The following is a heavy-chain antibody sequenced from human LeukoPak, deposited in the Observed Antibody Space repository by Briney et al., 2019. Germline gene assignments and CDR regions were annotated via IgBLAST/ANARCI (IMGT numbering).Heavy chain of an antibody. CDR2: INHSGST. J-gene: IGHJ4*02. V-gene: IGHV4-34*01. CDR1: GGSFSGYY. Sequence: KPSETLSLTCAVYGGSFSGYYWSWIRQPPGKGLEWIGEINHSGSTNYNPSLKSRVTISVDTSKNQFSLKLSSVTAADTAVYYCARAHYYDGSGPTYYFDYWGQGTLVTVSS. D-gene: IGHD3-22*01. CDR3: ARAHYYDGSGPTYYFDY.